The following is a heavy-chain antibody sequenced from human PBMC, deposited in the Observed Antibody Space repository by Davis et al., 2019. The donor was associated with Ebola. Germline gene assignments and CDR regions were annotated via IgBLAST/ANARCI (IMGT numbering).Heavy chain of an antibody. D-gene: IGHD4-17*01. J-gene: IGHJ2*01. V-gene: IGHV3-9*01. Sequence: PGGSLRLSCAASGFTFDDYAMHWVRQAPGKGLEWVSGISWNSGSIGYADSVKGRFTISRDNVKNSLYLQMNSLRAEDTALYYCAKDTTVTVDWYFDFWGRGTLVTVSS. CDR2: ISWNSGSI. CDR3: AKDTTVTVDWYFDF. CDR1: GFTFDDYA.